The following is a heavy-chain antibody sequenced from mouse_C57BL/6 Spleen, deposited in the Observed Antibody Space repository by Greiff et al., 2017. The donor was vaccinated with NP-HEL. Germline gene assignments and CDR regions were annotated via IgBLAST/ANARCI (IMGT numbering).Heavy chain of an antibody. V-gene: IGHV1-53*01. CDR2: INPSNGGT. J-gene: IGHJ4*01. CDR3: ARGITTVVAPDAMDY. CDR1: GYTFTSYW. D-gene: IGHD1-1*01. Sequence: QVQLKQPGTELVKPGASVKLSCKASGYTFTSYWMHWVKQRPGQGLEWIGNINPSNGGTNYNEKFKSKATLTVDKSSSTAYMQLSSLTSEDSAVYYCARGITTVVAPDAMDYWGQGTSVTVSS.